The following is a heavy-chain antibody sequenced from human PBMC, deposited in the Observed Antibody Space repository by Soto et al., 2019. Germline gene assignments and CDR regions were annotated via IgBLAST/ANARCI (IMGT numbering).Heavy chain of an antibody. V-gene: IGHV3-33*01. CDR1: GFTFSSYG. D-gene: IGHD3-22*01. J-gene: IGHJ3*02. Sequence: QVQLVESGGGVVQPGRSLRLSCAASGFTFSSYGMHWVRQAPGKGLEWVAVIWYDGSNKYYADSVKGRFTISRDNSKNTLYLQMNSLRAEDTAVYYCAREYLNVPITMIEGDAFDIWGQGTMVTVSS. CDR3: AREYLNVPITMIEGDAFDI. CDR2: IWYDGSNK.